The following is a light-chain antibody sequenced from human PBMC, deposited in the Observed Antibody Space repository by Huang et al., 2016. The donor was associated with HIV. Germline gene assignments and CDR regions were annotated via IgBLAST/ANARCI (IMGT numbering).Light chain of an antibody. Sequence: EIVLTQSPATLSLSPGERATLSCRASQSVSSYLAWYQQKPGQAPRLLIYAASNRATGIPARFSGSGSGTDFTLTISSLEPEDFAVYYCQQRSNWPQFTFGPGTKVDIK. V-gene: IGKV3-11*01. CDR2: AAS. CDR1: QSVSSY. J-gene: IGKJ3*01. CDR3: QQRSNWPQFT.